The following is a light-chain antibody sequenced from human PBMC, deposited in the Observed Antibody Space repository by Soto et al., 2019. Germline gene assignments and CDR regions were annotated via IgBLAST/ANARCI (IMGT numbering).Light chain of an antibody. CDR2: GAS. CDR1: QSVSSTY. J-gene: IGKJ1*01. CDR3: QQYGSSPRT. Sequence: LPQSPGTLSLSPGERATLSCTASQSVSSTYLVWYQQKPGRAPRLLIYGASNRATGIPDRFSGSGSGTDFTLTISRLDPEDFAVYFCQQYGSSPRTFGQGTKVDIK. V-gene: IGKV3-20*01.